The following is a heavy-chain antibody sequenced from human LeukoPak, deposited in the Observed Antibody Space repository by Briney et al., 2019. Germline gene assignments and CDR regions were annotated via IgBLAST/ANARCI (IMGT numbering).Heavy chain of an antibody. CDR1: GFTFDDYA. J-gene: IGHJ5*02. CDR3: ARSGGPGTYHQLRYNWFDP. V-gene: IGHV3-21*01. Sequence: GGSLRLSCAASGFTFDDYALSWVRQVPGKGLEWVSSITTISHYIYYAGAVRGRFTISRDNAKNSLYLQMNSLRGEDTAVYYCARSGGPGTYHQLRYNWFDPWGQGTLVTVSS. CDR2: ITTISHYI. D-gene: IGHD3-10*01.